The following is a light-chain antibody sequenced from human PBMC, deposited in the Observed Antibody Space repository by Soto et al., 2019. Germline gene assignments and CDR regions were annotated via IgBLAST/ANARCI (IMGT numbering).Light chain of an antibody. CDR3: SSYANTNTYV. CDR2: EGT. V-gene: IGLV2-14*01. J-gene: IGLJ1*01. Sequence: QSSLTHPASVSRSPGQSITISSNGTSSDVSRYHFVCSQQQHPHKETKLVIYEGTHRPSRFSDRVSGSKSGNTAFLTISGLQPEDEADYYCSSYANTNTYVFGSGTKVTV. CDR1: SSDVSRYHF.